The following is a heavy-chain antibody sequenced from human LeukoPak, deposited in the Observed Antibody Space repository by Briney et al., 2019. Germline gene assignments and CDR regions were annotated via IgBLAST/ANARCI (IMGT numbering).Heavy chain of an antibody. CDR2: ISGNGNNI. V-gene: IGHV3-43*02. J-gene: IGHJ4*02. CDR1: GFTFEDYA. D-gene: IGHD3-3*01. Sequence: QSGGSLRLSCAASGFTFEDYAMHWVRQGPGKGLEWVSLISGNGNNIYYADSVKGRFTISRDNSKNSLYLQMNSLRTEDTALYYCAKDLPQYYDFWSGYYGGFDYWGQGTLVTVSS. CDR3: AKDLPQYYDFWSGYYGGFDY.